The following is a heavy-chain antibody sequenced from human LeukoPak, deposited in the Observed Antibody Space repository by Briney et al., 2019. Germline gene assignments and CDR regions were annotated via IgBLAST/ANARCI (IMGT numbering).Heavy chain of an antibody. V-gene: IGHV4-59*01. J-gene: IGHJ4*02. CDR3: ARTRPYYDSSGTTGYYFDY. Sequence: SETLSLTCTVSGGSISSYYWSWIRQPPGKGLEWIGYIYYSGSTNYNPSLKSRVTISVDTSENQFSLKLSSVTAADTAVYYCARTRPYYDSSGTTGYYFDYWGQGTLVTVSS. D-gene: IGHD3-22*01. CDR2: IYYSGST. CDR1: GGSISSYY.